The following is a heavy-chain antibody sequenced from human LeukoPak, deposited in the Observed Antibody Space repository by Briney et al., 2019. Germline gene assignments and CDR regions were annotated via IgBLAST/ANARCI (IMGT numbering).Heavy chain of an antibody. D-gene: IGHD3-10*01. J-gene: IGHJ4*02. CDR1: GGSISSYY. CDR2: IYSSGSA. CDR3: ARVNSGTYYASDY. V-gene: IGHV4-59*01. Sequence: SETLSLTCIVSGGSISSYYWSWIRQYPAKGLEWIGYIYSSGSANYNPSLKRRVSISVDMSKNHFSLNLSSVTAADTALYYCARVNSGTYYASDYWGQGTLVTVSS.